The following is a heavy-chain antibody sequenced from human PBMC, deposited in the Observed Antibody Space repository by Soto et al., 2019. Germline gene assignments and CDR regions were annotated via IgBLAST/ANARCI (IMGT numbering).Heavy chain of an antibody. CDR2: INTAKDNT. CDR1: GYTFTSYA. D-gene: IGHD6-13*01. V-gene: IGHV1-3*04. CDR3: ARGSSWSYFDY. Sequence: QVQLVQSGAEVKKPGASVKVSCKASGYTFTSYAIHWVRQAPGQRLEWMGWINTAKDNTKYSQKFQGRVTITRDTSASIVYMELSSLRSEDPAVYYCARGSSWSYFDYWGQGTLVTVSS. J-gene: IGHJ4*02.